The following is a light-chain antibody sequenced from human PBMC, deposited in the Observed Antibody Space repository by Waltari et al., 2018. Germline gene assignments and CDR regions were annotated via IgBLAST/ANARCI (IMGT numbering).Light chain of an antibody. CDR3: QKYDRLPAT. J-gene: IGKJ1*01. Sequence: RASQGVWKSLAVYKRNPGQAPRLLIYETSIGATGIPDRFSGSGFGTDFSLTISSLDPEDFAVYFCQKYDRLPATFGQGTRVEIK. CDR1: QGVWKS. V-gene: IGKV3-20*01. CDR2: ETS.